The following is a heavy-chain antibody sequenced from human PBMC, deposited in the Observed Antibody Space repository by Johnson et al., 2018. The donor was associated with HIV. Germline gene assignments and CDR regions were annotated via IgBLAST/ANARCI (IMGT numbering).Heavy chain of an antibody. CDR2: IRSKPNSYAT. CDR3: AKVAYYYDSSGYPPGAFDI. D-gene: IGHD3-22*01. Sequence: VQLVESGGGLVQPGGSLKLSCAASGFTFSGSAIHWVRQASGQGLEWVGHIRSKPNSYATAYATSVKGRFTISRDDSENTLYLQMNSLRAEDTALYYCAKVAYYYDSSGYPPGAFDIWGQGTMVTVSS. J-gene: IGHJ3*02. CDR1: GFTFSGSA. V-gene: IGHV3-73*02.